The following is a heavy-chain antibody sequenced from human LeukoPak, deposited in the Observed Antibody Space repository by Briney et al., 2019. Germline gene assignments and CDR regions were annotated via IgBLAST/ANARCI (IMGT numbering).Heavy chain of an antibody. D-gene: IGHD6-6*01. CDR1: GGSFSGYY. J-gene: IGHJ4*02. CDR3: ARHRAYSSSSPFDY. V-gene: IGHV4-34*01. CDR2: INHSGST. Sequence: SETLSLTCAVYGGSFSGYYWSWIRQPPGKGLEWIGEINHSGSTNYNPSLKSRVTMFADMSKNQFSLRLSSVTAADTAVYYCARHRAYSSSSPFDYWGQGTLVTVSS.